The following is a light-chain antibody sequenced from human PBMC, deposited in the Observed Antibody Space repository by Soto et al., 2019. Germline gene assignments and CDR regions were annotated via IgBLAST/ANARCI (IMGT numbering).Light chain of an antibody. Sequence: QSALTQPASVSGSPGQSITISCTGTSSDVGSYNLVSWYQQHPGKAPKLMIYEGSKRPSGVSNRCSGSKSGNTASLTISGLQAEDDADYYCCSYAGSSTLVFGTGTKLTV. CDR1: SSDVGSYNL. CDR2: EGS. J-gene: IGLJ1*01. V-gene: IGLV2-23*01. CDR3: CSYAGSSTLV.